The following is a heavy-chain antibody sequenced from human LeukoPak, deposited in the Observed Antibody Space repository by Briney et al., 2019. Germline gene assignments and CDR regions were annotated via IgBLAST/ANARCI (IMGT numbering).Heavy chain of an antibody. J-gene: IGHJ3*02. CDR2: ISSRSTTI. D-gene: IGHD6-19*01. CDR3: ARGDYSSGWYWYALDS. Sequence: GGSLRLSCAASGFTFSSYSMNWVRQAPGKGLEWVSYISSRSTTIYYADSVKGRFTISRDNAKNSLYLQMNSLRDEDTAVYYCARGDYSSGWYWYALDSWGQGTMVTVS. CDR1: GFTFSSYS. V-gene: IGHV3-48*02.